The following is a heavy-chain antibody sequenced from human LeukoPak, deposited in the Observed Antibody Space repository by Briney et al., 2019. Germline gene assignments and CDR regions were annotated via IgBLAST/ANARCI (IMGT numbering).Heavy chain of an antibody. V-gene: IGHV1-18*01. CDR3: ARSYDSYDY. CDR2: LSVYNGHT. CDR1: GYSFNSYG. D-gene: IGHD3-22*01. J-gene: IGHJ4*02. Sequence: ASVKVSCKASGYSFNSYGIGWVRQAPGQGLEWMGWLSVYNGHTSYAQKFQGRVTMTRDTSTSTVYMELSSLRSEDTAVYYCARSYDSYDYWDQGTLVTVSS.